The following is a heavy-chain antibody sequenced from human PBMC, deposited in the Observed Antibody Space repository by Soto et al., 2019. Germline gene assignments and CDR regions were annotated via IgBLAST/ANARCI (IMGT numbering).Heavy chain of an antibody. CDR3: ARAVAGYSSSWYNVT. Sequence: QVQLVQSGAEVKKPGSSVKVSCKASGGTFSSYTISWVRQAPEQGLEWMGRIIPILGIANYAQKFQGRVTITADKSTSTAYMELSSLRSEDTAVYYCARAVAGYSSSWYNVTWGQGTLVTVSS. D-gene: IGHD6-13*01. CDR2: IIPILGIA. V-gene: IGHV1-69*02. CDR1: GGTFSSYT. J-gene: IGHJ5*02.